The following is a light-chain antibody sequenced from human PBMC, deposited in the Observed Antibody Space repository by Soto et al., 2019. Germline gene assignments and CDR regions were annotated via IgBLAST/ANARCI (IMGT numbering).Light chain of an antibody. J-gene: IGKJ1*01. CDR1: QRVSSSY. V-gene: IGKV3-20*01. CDR3: HQDINLPWT. Sequence: EIVLTQSACTLSWSPGERATLSWGASQRVSSSYLAWYQQKTGQAPRLLIYGASSRATGIPVRFTGSSDGTDFNLTISSLQPEDFAVYFCHQDINLPWTFGQGTKVDIK. CDR2: GAS.